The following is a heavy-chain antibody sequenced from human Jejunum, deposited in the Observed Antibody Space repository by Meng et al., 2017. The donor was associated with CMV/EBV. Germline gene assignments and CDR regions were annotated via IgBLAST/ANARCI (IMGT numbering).Heavy chain of an antibody. V-gene: IGHV3-74*01. Sequence: EVQLVESGGGLVQPGGSLRLSCADSGFTFSDYWMHWVRQVPGEGLVWVSRINTDGTITSYADSVKGRFTISRDNAKNTLYLQMNSLRADDSAVYYCARDLSGNRDYCGQGTLVTVSS. CDR1: GFTFSDYW. J-gene: IGHJ4*01. D-gene: IGHD1-26*01. CDR3: ARDLSGNRDY. CDR2: INTDGTIT.